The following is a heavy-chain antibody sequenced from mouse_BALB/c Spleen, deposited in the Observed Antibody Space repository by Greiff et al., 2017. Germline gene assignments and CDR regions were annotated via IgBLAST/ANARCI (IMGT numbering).Heavy chain of an antibody. D-gene: IGHD1-1*01. CDR1: GFTFSDYY. J-gene: IGHJ3*01. Sequence: EVMLVESGGGLVKPGGSLKLSCAASGFTFSDYYMYWVRQTPEKRLEWVATISDGGSYTYYPDSVKGRFTISRDNAKNNLYLQMSSLKSEDTAMYYCAREYYGSRGSPWFAYWGQGTLVTVSA. CDR3: AREYYGSRGSPWFAY. CDR2: ISDGGSYT. V-gene: IGHV5-4*02.